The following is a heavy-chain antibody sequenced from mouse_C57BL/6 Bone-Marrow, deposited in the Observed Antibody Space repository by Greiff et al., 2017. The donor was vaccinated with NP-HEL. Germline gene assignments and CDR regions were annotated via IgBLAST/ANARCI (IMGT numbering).Heavy chain of an antibody. CDR1: GFTFSSYG. V-gene: IGHV5-6*01. CDR3: ARLYFEV. Sequence: DVQLVESGGDLVKPGGSLKLSCAASGFTFSSYGMSWVRQTPDKRLEWVATISSGGSYTYYPDSVKGRFTISRDNAKNTLYLQMSSLKSEDTAMYYCARLYFEVWGTGTTVTVSS. J-gene: IGHJ1*03. CDR2: ISSGGSYT.